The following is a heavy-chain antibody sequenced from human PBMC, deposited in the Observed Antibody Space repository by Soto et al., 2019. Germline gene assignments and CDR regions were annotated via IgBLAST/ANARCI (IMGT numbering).Heavy chain of an antibody. D-gene: IGHD6-6*01. V-gene: IGHV3-23*01. Sequence: ELQLLESGGGLVQPGGSLRLSCAASKVTFRSYVMNWVRQAPGKGLEWVAAISGSGGATYYAESVKGRFTVSRDNSKSTLFLQMNSLGAEDTAVYFCATGAPRPPSNYDGLDIW. CDR1: KVTFRSYV. CDR2: ISGSGGAT. J-gene: IGHJ3*02. CDR3: ATGAPRPPSNYDGLDI.